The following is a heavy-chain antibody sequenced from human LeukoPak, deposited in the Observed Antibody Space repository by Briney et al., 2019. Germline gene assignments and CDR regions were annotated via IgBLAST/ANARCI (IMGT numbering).Heavy chain of an antibody. V-gene: IGHV1-69*05. CDR3: ATYMLRDNWNVHTFDS. CDR2: IIPIFGTA. J-gene: IGHJ4*02. CDR1: GGTFITYT. D-gene: IGHD1-1*01. Sequence: SVKVSCKASGGTFITYTINWVRQAPGQGLEWIGGIIPIFGTANYAQKFQGRVTVTTDDSTSTAFMELSSLRSEDTAVYYCATYMLRDNWNVHTFDSWGQGTLVTVSS.